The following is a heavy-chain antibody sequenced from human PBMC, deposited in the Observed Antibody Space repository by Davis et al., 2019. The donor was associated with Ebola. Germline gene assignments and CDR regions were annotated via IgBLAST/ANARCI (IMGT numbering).Heavy chain of an antibody. CDR1: GFTFTNAW. J-gene: IGHJ4*02. V-gene: IGHV3-15*01. CDR3: TTGPTLLRKPTSFDF. D-gene: IGHD3-9*01. CDR2: IKSKADGGTT. Sequence: GESLKISCAGSGFTFTNAWMSWVRQAPGKGLEWVGHIKSKADGGTTDYAAPVYGRFAISRDDSKNTLHLQMNSLKTDDTAVYYCTTGPTLLRKPTSFDFWGQGTLVTVSS.